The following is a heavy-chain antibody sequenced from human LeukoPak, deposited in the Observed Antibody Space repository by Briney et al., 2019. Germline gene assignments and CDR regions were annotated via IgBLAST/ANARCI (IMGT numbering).Heavy chain of an antibody. V-gene: IGHV3-23*01. D-gene: IGHD3-22*01. Sequence: GGSLRLSCGASGVTFSNYAMTWLRQVPGKGLEWVSSIAGSGGRTYNADSVKGRFTISRDNSQNTLYLEMSSLRAEDTAIYYCAKMDTFHYDSSASYFDHWGQGTLVTVSS. CDR3: AKMDTFHYDSSASYFDH. CDR2: IAGSGGRT. CDR1: GVTFSNYA. J-gene: IGHJ4*02.